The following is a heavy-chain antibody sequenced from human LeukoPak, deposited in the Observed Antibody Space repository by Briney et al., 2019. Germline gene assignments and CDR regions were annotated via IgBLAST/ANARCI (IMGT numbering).Heavy chain of an antibody. D-gene: IGHD6-13*01. CDR2: ISSSSSYI. J-gene: IGHJ4*02. Sequence: GGSLRLSCAAPGFTFSSYSMNWVRQAPGKGLEWVSSISSSSSYIYYADSVKGRFTISRDNAKNSLYLQMNSLRAEDTAVYYCARELGYSSNRYGDYWGQGTLVTVSS. CDR1: GFTFSSYS. CDR3: ARELGYSSNRYGDY. V-gene: IGHV3-21*01.